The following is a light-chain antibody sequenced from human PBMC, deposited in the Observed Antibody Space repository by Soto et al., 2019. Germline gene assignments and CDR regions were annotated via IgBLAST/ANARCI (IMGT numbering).Light chain of an antibody. CDR3: QQLNSYPAT. J-gene: IGKJ4*01. Sequence: IQLTQSPSSLSASVGDRVTITCRASQGISSYLDWYQQKPGKAPKLLIYAASTLQSGVPSRFSGSGPGTDFPLTNSSLQPEDFETYCCQQLNSYPATFGGGTKVEIK. CDR2: AAS. V-gene: IGKV1-9*01. CDR1: QGISSY.